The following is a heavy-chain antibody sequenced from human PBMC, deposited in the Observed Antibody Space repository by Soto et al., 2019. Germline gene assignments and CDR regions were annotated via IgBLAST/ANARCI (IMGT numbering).Heavy chain of an antibody. Sequence: QEQLLQSGAEVRKPGSSVKVSCKASGGPFNNYAVSWVRQAPGQGLEWMGGIIPMFETVNYAQRFQGRLTIAADESTSTAYMELTSLTSADTAIYFCARGLRTGNYGMDVWGQGTTVTVSS. D-gene: IGHD2-15*01. CDR3: ARGLRTGNYGMDV. CDR2: IIPMFETV. CDR1: GGPFNNYA. V-gene: IGHV1-69*01. J-gene: IGHJ6*02.